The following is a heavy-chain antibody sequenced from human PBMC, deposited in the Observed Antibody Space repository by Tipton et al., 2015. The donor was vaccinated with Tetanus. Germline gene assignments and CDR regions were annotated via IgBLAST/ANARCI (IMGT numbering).Heavy chain of an antibody. CDR1: GGSMSNNY. V-gene: IGHV4-59*01. CDR2: IFHSGST. J-gene: IGHJ3*01. Sequence: TLSLTCTVSGGSMSNNYWSWIRQPPGKGLEWIAYIFHSGSTNYRPSLKSRVAISMDTSKNQISLKLSSVTAADTAVYYCARRSYCSSSSCFDAFDLWGQGTMVPVSS. CDR3: ARRSYCSSSSCFDAFDL. D-gene: IGHD2-2*01.